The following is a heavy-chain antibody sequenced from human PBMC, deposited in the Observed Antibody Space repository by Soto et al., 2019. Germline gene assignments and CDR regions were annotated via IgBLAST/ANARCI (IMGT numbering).Heavy chain of an antibody. CDR3: ARGVERVGEISMVRGVISYFDY. Sequence: PSETLSLTCTVSGGSISSCGYYWSWIRQHPGKGLEWIGYISYSGSTYYNPSLKSRVTISVDTSKNQFSLKPSSVTAADTVVYYCARGVERVGEISMVRGVISYFDYWGQGILVTVSS. CDR1: GGSISSCGYY. D-gene: IGHD3-10*01. V-gene: IGHV4-31*03. J-gene: IGHJ4*02. CDR2: ISYSGST.